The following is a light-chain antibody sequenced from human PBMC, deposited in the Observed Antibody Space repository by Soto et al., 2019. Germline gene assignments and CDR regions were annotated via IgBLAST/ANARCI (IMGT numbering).Light chain of an antibody. J-gene: IGLJ2*01. CDR1: SSNIGSKY. V-gene: IGLV1-47*01. CDR2: RNN. Sequence: QSVLTQPPSASGTPGQRVTIACSGSSSNIGSKYVYWYQQLPGTAPKLLMYRNNQRPSGVPDRFSGSKSGTSASLAISGLRSDDAADYYCAAWDAGVSGPAFGGGTKVTVL. CDR3: AAWDAGVSGPA.